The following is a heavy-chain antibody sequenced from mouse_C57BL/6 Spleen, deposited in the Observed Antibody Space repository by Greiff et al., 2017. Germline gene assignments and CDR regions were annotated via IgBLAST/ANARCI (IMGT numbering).Heavy chain of an antibody. Sequence: EVKLQESGPGLVKPSQSLSLTCSVTGYSITSGYYWNWIRQFPGNKLEWMGYISYDGGNNYNPSLKNRISITRDTSKNQFFLKLNSVTTEDAATYYCARGGDGYFDYWGQGTTLTVSS. V-gene: IGHV3-6*01. CDR2: ISYDGGN. J-gene: IGHJ2*01. CDR1: GYSITSGYY. D-gene: IGHD3-3*01. CDR3: ARGGDGYFDY.